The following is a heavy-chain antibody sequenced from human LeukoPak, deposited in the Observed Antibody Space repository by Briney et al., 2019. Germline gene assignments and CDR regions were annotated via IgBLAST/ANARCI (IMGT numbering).Heavy chain of an antibody. Sequence: PSETLSLTCTVSGGSISSYYWSWIRQPPGKGLEWIGYIYYSGSTNYNPSLKSRVTISVDTSKNQFSLKLSSVTAADTAVYYCARLGYSSSLHAFDIWGQGTMVTVSS. CDR1: GGSISSYY. V-gene: IGHV4-59*08. CDR2: IYYSGST. CDR3: ARLGYSSSLHAFDI. J-gene: IGHJ3*02. D-gene: IGHD6-6*01.